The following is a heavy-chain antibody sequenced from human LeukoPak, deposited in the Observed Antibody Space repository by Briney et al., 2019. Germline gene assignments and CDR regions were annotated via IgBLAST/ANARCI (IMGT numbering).Heavy chain of an antibody. J-gene: IGHJ4*02. Sequence: GGSLRLSCAASGFTFSISWMSWVRQAPGKGLEWVANIKQDGSENSSVDSVKGRFTISRDKAKNSLYLQMNSLRAEDTAVYYCARDSLGGYSPYWGQGALVTVSS. CDR2: IKQDGSEN. V-gene: IGHV3-7*01. D-gene: IGHD3-22*01. CDR1: GFTFSISW. CDR3: ARDSLGGYSPY.